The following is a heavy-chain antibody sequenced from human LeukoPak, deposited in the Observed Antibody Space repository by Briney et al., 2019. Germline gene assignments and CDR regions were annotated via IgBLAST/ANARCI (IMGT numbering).Heavy chain of an antibody. Sequence: ASVKVSCKASGYTFTGYYMHWVRQAPGQGLEWMGWINPNSGGTNYAQKFQGRVTMTRDTSISTAYMELSRLRSDDTAVYYCARDTTDTLYYDFWSGYPTPFDYWGQGTLVTVSS. J-gene: IGHJ4*02. CDR1: GYTFTGYY. V-gene: IGHV1-2*02. CDR3: ARDTTDTLYYDFWSGYPTPFDY. D-gene: IGHD3-3*01. CDR2: INPNSGGT.